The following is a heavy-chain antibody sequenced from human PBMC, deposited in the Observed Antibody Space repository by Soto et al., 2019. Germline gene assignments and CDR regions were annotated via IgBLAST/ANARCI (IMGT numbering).Heavy chain of an antibody. V-gene: IGHV6-1*01. D-gene: IGHD1-26*01. Sequence: SQTLSLTCGICGDSVSNNGSTWNCIRQSPSRGLEWLGRAYYRSRWRYDYATSVRGRITINPDTSKNQFSLQLNSVTPEDTAVYYCARDPPDFNSGFDYWGQGTPVTVSS. CDR2: AYYRSRWRY. J-gene: IGHJ4*02. CDR1: GDSVSNNGST. CDR3: ARDPPDFNSGFDY.